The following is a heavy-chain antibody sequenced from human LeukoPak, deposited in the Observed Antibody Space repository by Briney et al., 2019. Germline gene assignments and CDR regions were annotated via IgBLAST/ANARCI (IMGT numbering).Heavy chain of an antibody. CDR1: GFIFSTSA. J-gene: IGHJ4*02. CDR3: ASGSYHEH. D-gene: IGHD1-26*01. CDR2: MSYDGNYK. Sequence: GGSLRLSCAASGFIFSTSAMHWVRQAPGKGLEWVAVMSYDGNYKHHADSVKGRFTISRENSRNTLSLQMSSLRGEDTAVYYCASGSYHEHWGQGTLVTVSS. V-gene: IGHV3-30*15.